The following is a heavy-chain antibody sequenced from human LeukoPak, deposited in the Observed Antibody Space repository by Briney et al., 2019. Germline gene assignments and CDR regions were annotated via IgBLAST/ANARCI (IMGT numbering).Heavy chain of an antibody. J-gene: IGHJ4*02. D-gene: IGHD6-13*01. Sequence: LEWMGIINPSGGSTSYAQKFQGRVTMTRDTSTSTVYMELSSLRSEGTAVYYCARQAAALDYWGQGTLVTVSS. CDR2: INPSGGST. V-gene: IGHV1-46*03. CDR3: ARQAAALDY.